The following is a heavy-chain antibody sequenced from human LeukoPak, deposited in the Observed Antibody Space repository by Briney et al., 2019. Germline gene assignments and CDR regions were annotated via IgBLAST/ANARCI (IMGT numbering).Heavy chain of an antibody. D-gene: IGHD3-22*01. CDR2: INHSGST. J-gene: IGHJ5*02. Sequence: PSETLSLTCAVYGGSFSGYYWSWIRQPPGKGLEWIGEINHSGSTNYNPSLKSRVTISVDTSKNQFSLKLSSVTAADTAVYYCAREKIGYYDSSGRGWFDPWGQGTLVTVSS. CDR3: AREKIGYYDSSGRGWFDP. CDR1: GGSFSGYY. V-gene: IGHV4-34*01.